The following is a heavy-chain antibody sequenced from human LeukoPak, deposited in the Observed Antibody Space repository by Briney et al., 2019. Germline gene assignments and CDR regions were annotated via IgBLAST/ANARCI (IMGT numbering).Heavy chain of an antibody. Sequence: GGSLGLSCAASGFTFSSYGMHWVRQAPGKGLEWVAFIRYDGSNKYYADSVKGRFTLSRDNAKNSLYLQMSSLRAEDTAVYYCARGGVYCAGDCVDYWGQGTLVTVSS. D-gene: IGHD2-21*02. CDR2: IRYDGSNK. CDR3: ARGGVYCAGDCVDY. V-gene: IGHV3-30*02. J-gene: IGHJ4*02. CDR1: GFTFSSYG.